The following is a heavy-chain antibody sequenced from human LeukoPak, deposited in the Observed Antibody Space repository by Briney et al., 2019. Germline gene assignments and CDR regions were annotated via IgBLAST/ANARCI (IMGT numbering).Heavy chain of an antibody. V-gene: IGHV3-48*04. CDR3: ARDFPDPSGYYYDY. CDR1: GFTFSSYS. D-gene: IGHD3-22*01. Sequence: PGGSLRLSCAASGFTFSSYSMNWVRQAPGKGLEWVSYISSSSSTIYYADSVKGRFTISRDNAKNSLYLQMNSLRAEDTALYYCARDFPDPSGYYYDYWGQGTLVTVSS. J-gene: IGHJ4*02. CDR2: ISSSSSTI.